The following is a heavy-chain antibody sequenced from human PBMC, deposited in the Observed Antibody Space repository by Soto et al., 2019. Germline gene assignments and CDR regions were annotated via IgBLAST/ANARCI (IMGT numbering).Heavy chain of an antibody. Sequence: EVQLLESGGGLVQRGGSLRLSWAASGFTFNTFAMAWFRQDPGKGLEWVSLISGIGRDTYYADSVKGRFTISRDNSKNTLYLQMDSLRDEDTAVYYCATQDFRGTTGTTWGQGTLVTVSS. CDR2: ISGIGRDT. CDR1: GFTFNTFA. D-gene: IGHD1-1*01. CDR3: ATQDFRGTTGTT. J-gene: IGHJ4*02. V-gene: IGHV3-23*01.